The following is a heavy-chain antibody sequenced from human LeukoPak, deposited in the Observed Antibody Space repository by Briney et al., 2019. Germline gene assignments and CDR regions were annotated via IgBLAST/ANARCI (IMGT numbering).Heavy chain of an antibody. CDR3: AGAYYYGSSGYCDY. V-gene: IGHV1-69*10. Sequence: ASVKVSCKASGYTFTGYYMHWVRQAPGQGLEWMGWIIPILGIANYAQEFQGRVTITADKSTSTAYMELSSLRSEDTAVYYCAGAYYYGSSGYCDYWGQGTLVTVSS. J-gene: IGHJ4*02. CDR2: IIPILGIA. D-gene: IGHD3-22*01. CDR1: GYTFTGYY.